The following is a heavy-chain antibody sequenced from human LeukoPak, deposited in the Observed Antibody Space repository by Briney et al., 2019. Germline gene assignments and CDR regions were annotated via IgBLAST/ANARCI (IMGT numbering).Heavy chain of an antibody. CDR1: GGSISSGGYY. CDR3: ARVLPDPRLFDY. J-gene: IGHJ4*02. CDR2: IYYSGST. Sequence: SETLSLTCTVSGGSISSGGYYWSWIRQHPGKGLEWIGYIYYSGSTYYNPSLKSRVTISVDTSKNQFSLKLSSVTAADTAVYYCARVLPDPRLFDYWGQGTLVTVSP. V-gene: IGHV4-31*03.